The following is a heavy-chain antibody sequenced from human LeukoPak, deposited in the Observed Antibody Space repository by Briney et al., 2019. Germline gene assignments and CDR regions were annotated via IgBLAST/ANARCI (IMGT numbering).Heavy chain of an antibody. D-gene: IGHD6-19*01. CDR2: IIPIFGTA. Sequence: AASVKVSFKASGGTFSSYAISWVRQAPGQGVEWMGGIIPIFGTAKYAQKFQGRVTITADESTSTAYMELSSLRSEDTAVYYCARHSGWYVFDYWGQGTLVTVSS. J-gene: IGHJ4*02. V-gene: IGHV1-69*01. CDR3: ARHSGWYVFDY. CDR1: GGTFSSYA.